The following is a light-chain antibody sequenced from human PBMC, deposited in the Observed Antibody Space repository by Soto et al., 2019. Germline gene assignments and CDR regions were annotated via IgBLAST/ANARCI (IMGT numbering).Light chain of an antibody. V-gene: IGKV1-27*01. Sequence: DVQMTQSPSSLSAFVGDRVTITCRASQGIAPSLAWFQQKPGKVPKLLIYATSTLQSGVTSRFSGSGSGTDFTLTINSLQPEDVGTYYCQKYNSAPLTFGGGTKVEIK. CDR3: QKYNSAPLT. CDR2: ATS. CDR1: QGIAPS. J-gene: IGKJ4*01.